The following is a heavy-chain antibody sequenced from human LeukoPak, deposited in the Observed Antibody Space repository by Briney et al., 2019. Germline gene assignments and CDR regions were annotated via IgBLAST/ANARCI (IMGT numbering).Heavy chain of an antibody. CDR1: GGSISSYY. V-gene: IGHV4-59*08. CDR2: IYYSGST. J-gene: IGHJ4*02. CDR3: ARGDCSSTSCYGDRTTGHYFDY. Sequence: PSETLSLTCTVSGGSISSYYWSWIRQPPGKGLEWIGYIYYSGSTNYNPSLKSRVTISVDTSKNQFSLKLSSVTAADTAVYYCARGDCSSTSCYGDRTTGHYFDYWGQGTLVTVSS. D-gene: IGHD2-2*01.